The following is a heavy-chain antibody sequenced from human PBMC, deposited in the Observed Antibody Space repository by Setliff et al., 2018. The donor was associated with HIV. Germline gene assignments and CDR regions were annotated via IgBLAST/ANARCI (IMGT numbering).Heavy chain of an antibody. CDR2: IYYSGST. V-gene: IGHV4-59*01. D-gene: IGHD3-10*02. J-gene: IGHJ6*02. CDR1: GGSISSYY. CDR3: ARMFGDKGYYYGMDV. Sequence: SETLSLTCTVSGGSISSYYWSWIRQPPGKGLEWIGYIYYSGSTNYNPSLKSRVTISLDTSKNQFSLELSSVIAADTAVYYCARMFGDKGYYYGMDVWGQGTTVTVSS.